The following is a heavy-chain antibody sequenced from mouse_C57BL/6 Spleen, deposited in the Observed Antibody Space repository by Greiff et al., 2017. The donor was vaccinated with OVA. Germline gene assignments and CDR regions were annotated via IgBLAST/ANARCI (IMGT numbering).Heavy chain of an antibody. Sequence: QVQLQQSGAELVMPGASVKLSCKASGYTFTSYWMHWVKQRPGQGLEWIGEIDPSDSYTNYNQKFKGKSTLTVDKSSSTAYMQLSSLTSEDSAVYYCAREGQLRPAWFAYWGQGTLVTVSA. D-gene: IGHD3-2*02. CDR3: AREGQLRPAWFAY. CDR2: IDPSDSYT. CDR1: GYTFTSYW. V-gene: IGHV1-69*01. J-gene: IGHJ3*01.